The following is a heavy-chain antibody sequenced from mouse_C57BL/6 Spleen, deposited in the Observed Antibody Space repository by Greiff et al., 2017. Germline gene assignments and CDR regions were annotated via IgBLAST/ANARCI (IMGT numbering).Heavy chain of an antibody. CDR3: ARGVYEYDVEYYAMEY. CDR1: GYTFTSYW. CDR2: IDPSDSET. Sequence: VQLQQPGAELVRPGSSVKLSCKASGYTFTSYWMHWVKQRPIQGLEWIGNIDPSDSETHYNQKFKDKATLTVDKSSSTAYMQLSSLTSEDSAVYYCARGVYEYDVEYYAMEYWGQGTSVTVSS. D-gene: IGHD2-4*01. V-gene: IGHV1-52*01. J-gene: IGHJ4*01.